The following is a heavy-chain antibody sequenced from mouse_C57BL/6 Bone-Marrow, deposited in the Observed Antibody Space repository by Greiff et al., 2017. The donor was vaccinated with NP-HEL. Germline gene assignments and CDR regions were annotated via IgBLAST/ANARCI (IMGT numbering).Heavy chain of an antibody. CDR3: TREGYYGSSSAWFAY. V-gene: IGHV5-9-1*02. CDR2: ISSGGDYI. Sequence: EVKLVESGEGLVKPGGSLKLSCAASGFTFSSYAMSWVRQTPEKRLEWVAYISSGGDYIYYADTVKGRFTISRDNAWNTLYLQMSSLKSEDTAMYYCTREGYYGSSSAWFAYWGQGTLVTVSA. J-gene: IGHJ3*01. D-gene: IGHD1-1*01. CDR1: GFTFSSYA.